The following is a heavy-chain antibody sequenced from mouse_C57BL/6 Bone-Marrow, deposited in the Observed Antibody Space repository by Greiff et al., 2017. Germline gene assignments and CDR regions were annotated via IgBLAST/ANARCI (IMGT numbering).Heavy chain of an antibody. J-gene: IGHJ4*01. D-gene: IGHD2-4*01. Sequence: EVKLMESGGGLVQPGGSLSLSCAASGFTFTAYYMSWVRQPPGKGLEWVGFIRNKANSYTTEYSESVKGRFTISRDNSESILYLQMNNLRAEDSATYYCARVRGRLRLSKGDWGQGTTVTAAS. CDR2: IRNKANSYTT. CDR1: GFTFTAYY. V-gene: IGHV7-3*01. CDR3: ARVRGRLRLSKGD.